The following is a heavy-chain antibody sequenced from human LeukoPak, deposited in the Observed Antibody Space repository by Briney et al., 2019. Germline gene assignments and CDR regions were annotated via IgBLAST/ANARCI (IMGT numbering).Heavy chain of an antibody. CDR2: INHSGST. V-gene: IGHV4-34*01. Sequence: PSETLSLTCAVYGGSFSGYYWSWIRQPPGKGLEWIGEINHSGSTNYNPSLKSRVTISVDTSKNQFSLKLSSVTAADTAVYYCARSYCSSTSCYVDYWRQGTLVTVSS. J-gene: IGHJ4*02. CDR1: GGSFSGYY. D-gene: IGHD2-2*01. CDR3: ARSYCSSTSCYVDY.